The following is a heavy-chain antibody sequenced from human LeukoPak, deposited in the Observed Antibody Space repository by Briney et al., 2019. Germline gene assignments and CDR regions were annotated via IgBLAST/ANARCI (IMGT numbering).Heavy chain of an antibody. V-gene: IGHV3-48*03. J-gene: IGHJ4*02. CDR3: AKDKQGGTYYYGSLADY. CDR2: SSTSGTTI. D-gene: IGHD3-10*01. CDR1: GFTFISYE. Sequence: GGSLRLSCAASGFTFISYEMNWVRQAPGKGLEWVSYSSTSGTTIYYADSVKGRFTISRDNAKNSLYLQMNSLRAEDTAVYYCAKDKQGGTYYYGSLADYWGQGTLVTVSS.